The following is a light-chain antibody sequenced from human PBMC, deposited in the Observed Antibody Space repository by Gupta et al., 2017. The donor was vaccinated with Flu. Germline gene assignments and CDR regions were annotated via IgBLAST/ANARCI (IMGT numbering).Light chain of an antibody. Sequence: PGKTARITGGGNNIGSKSVHWDQQKPGQAHVLVVYDDSDRTAGIPERFSGSNSGNTATLTISRGEAGEEADYYCQGWESSSDHVFGTGTKVTVL. CDR3: QGWESSSDHV. CDR1: NIGSKS. CDR2: DDS. J-gene: IGLJ1*01. V-gene: IGLV3-21*03.